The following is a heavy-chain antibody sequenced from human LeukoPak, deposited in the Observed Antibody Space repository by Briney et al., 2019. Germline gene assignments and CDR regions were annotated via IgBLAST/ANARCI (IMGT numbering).Heavy chain of an antibody. V-gene: IGHV4-59*01. CDR2: IYYSGST. Sequence: SETLSLTCTVSGGSISSYYWSWLRQPPGKGLEWLGYIYYSGSTNYNPSLKSRVTISVDTSKNQFSLKLSSVTAADTAVYYCARASPLWFGPMGERYFDYWGQGTLVTVSS. CDR3: ARASPLWFGPMGERYFDY. J-gene: IGHJ4*02. D-gene: IGHD3-10*01. CDR1: GGSISSYY.